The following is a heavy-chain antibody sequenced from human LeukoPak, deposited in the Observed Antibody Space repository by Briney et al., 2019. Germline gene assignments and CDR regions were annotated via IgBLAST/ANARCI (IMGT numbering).Heavy chain of an antibody. D-gene: IGHD2-2*02. J-gene: IGHJ5*02. CDR2: ISGSGGST. V-gene: IGHV3-23*01. Sequence: PGGSLRLSCAASGFTFSSYAMSWVRQAPVKGLEWVSAISGSGGSTYYADSVKGRFTISRDNSKNTLYLQMNSLRAEDTAVYYCAKGYCSSTSRYSRFDPWGQGTLVTVSS. CDR1: GFTFSSYA. CDR3: AKGYCSSTSRYSRFDP.